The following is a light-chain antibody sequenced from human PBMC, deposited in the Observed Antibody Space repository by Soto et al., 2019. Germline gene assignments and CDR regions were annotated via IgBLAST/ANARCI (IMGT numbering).Light chain of an antibody. CDR1: QRVNSSY. Sequence: EIVLTQSPDTLYLSPGEGATLSCRASQRVNSSYLAWYQQKPGQAPRLLISGASDRATGVPARVSGSGSGTDFTLTISRLEPEDFAVYYCQQYVNSPVTFAQGPKLEIK. V-gene: IGKV3-20*01. J-gene: IGKJ2*01. CDR3: QQYVNSPVT. CDR2: GAS.